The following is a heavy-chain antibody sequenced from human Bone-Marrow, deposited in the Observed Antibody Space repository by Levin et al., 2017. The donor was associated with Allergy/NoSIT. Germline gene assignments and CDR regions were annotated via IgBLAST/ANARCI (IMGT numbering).Heavy chain of an antibody. J-gene: IGHJ5*02. Sequence: GGSLRLSCAASGFTFDDYAMHWVRQAPGKGLEWVSGISWNSGSIGYADSVKGRFTISRDNAKNSLYLQMNSLRAEDTALYYCAKDGQTRVPAAILRIAWFDPWGQGTLVTVSS. CDR1: GFTFDDYA. V-gene: IGHV3-9*01. CDR2: ISWNSGSI. D-gene: IGHD2-2*02. CDR3: AKDGQTRVPAAILRIAWFDP.